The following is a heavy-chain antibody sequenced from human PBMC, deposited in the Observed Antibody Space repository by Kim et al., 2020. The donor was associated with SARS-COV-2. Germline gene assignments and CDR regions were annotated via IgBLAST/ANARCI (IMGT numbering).Heavy chain of an antibody. CDR1: GFIFSNAW. Sequence: GGSLRLSCAASGFIFSNAWMSWVRQAPGKGLGWVGRIKSNADGGTTDYAAPVKGRFTISRDDSKNTLYMQVDSLQIDDTAVYYCTTGGELLPKGLDYWGQGTQVTVAS. V-gene: IGHV3-15*01. CDR2: IKSNADGGTT. D-gene: IGHD1-7*01. CDR3: TTGGELLPKGLDY. J-gene: IGHJ4*02.